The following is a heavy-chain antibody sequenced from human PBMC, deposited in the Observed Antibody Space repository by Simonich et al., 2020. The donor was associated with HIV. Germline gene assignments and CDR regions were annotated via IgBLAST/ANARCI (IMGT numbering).Heavy chain of an antibody. J-gene: IGHJ4*02. CDR2: VYPEEGEK. D-gene: IGHD6-19*01. Sequence: EVQLVQSGAEVKKPGATVKISCKVSGYTFTDYYMHWVQQAPGKGLEWKGLVYPEEGEKIYGEKVQGRVTITADTSTDTAYMELSSLRSEATAGYYCATEADGSFDYWGQGTLVTVSS. CDR3: ATEADGSFDY. CDR1: GYTFTDYY. V-gene: IGHV1-69-2*01.